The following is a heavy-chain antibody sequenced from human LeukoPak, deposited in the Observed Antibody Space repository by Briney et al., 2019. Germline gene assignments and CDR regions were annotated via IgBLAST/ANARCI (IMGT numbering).Heavy chain of an antibody. J-gene: IGHJ6*02. CDR1: GYTLTELS. D-gene: IGHD2-21*02. CDR3: ATDSPYCGGDCYSHYYYGMDV. CDR2: FDPEDGET. Sequence: ASVKVSCKVSGYTLTELSMHWVRQAPGKGLEWMGGFDPEDGETIYAQKFQGRVTMTEDTSTDTAYMELSSLRSEDTAVYYCATDSPYCGGDCYSHYYYGMDVWGQGTTVTVSS. V-gene: IGHV1-24*01.